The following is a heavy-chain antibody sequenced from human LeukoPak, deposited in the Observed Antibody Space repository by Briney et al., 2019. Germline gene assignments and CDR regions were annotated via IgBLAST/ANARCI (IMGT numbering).Heavy chain of an antibody. J-gene: IGHJ4*02. V-gene: IGHV1-18*01. CDR2: ISAYNGNT. CDR3: ARDHPMEWLRLGTFDY. D-gene: IGHD5-12*01. CDR1: GYTFTSYG. Sequence: GASVKVSCKASGYTFTSYGISWVRQAPGRGLEWMGWISAYNGNTNYAQKLQGRVTMTTDTSTSTAYMELRSLRSDDTAVYYCARDHPMEWLRLGTFDYWGQGTLVTVSS.